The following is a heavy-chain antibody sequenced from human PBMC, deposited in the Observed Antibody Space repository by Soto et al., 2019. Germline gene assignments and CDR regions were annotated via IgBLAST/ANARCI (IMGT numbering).Heavy chain of an antibody. D-gene: IGHD2-21*01. CDR2: INAGNGNT. Sequence: ASVKVSCKASGYTFTSYAMHWEHQAPGQRLEWMGWINAGNGNTKYSQKFQGRVTITRATAASTDYMELSRLRSEDTAVYYCARVLDVVIPSDAFDIWGQGTMVTVSS. CDR3: ARVLDVVIPSDAFDI. V-gene: IGHV1-3*01. CDR1: GYTFTSYA. J-gene: IGHJ3*02.